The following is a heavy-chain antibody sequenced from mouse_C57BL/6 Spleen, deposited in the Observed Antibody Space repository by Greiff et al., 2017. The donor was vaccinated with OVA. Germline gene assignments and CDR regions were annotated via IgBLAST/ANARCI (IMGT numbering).Heavy chain of an antibody. CDR3: AREHSSGYWFAY. Sequence: VQLQQSGTELVKPGASVKLSCKASGYTFTSYWMHWVKQRPGQGLEWIGNINPSNGGTNYNEKFKSKATLTVDKSSSTAYMQLSSLTSEDSAVYYCAREHSSGYWFAYWGQGTLVTVSA. V-gene: IGHV1-53*01. CDR1: GYTFTSYW. D-gene: IGHD3-2*02. J-gene: IGHJ3*01. CDR2: INPSNGGT.